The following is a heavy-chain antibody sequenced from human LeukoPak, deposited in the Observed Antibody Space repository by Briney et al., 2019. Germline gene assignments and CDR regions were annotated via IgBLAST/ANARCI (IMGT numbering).Heavy chain of an antibody. CDR1: GFTFSSYA. J-gene: IGHJ4*02. CDR3: AQAAYSNYGVYYFDF. D-gene: IGHD4-11*01. CDR2: MSGRGGST. Sequence: GSLTLPCAASGFTFSSYAYSWVLQAPGKGLESGSAMSGRGGSTYYADSVKDRFTISRDNSKNTLYLQMNSLRAGDTAVYYCAQAAYSNYGVYYFDFRDQENVVTVSS. V-gene: IGHV3-23*01.